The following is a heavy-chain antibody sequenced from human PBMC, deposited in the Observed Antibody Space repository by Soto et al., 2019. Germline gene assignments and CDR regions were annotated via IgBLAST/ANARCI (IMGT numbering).Heavy chain of an antibody. CDR2: IYYSGST. V-gene: IGHV4-61*08. Sequence: TSETLSLTCTVSGGSISSGGYYWSWIRQHPGKGLEWIGYIYYSGSTNYNPSLKSRVTISVDTSKNQFSLKLSSVTAADTAVYYCARMPRGGDYLDYWGQGTLVTVSS. CDR1: GGSISSGGYY. D-gene: IGHD4-17*01. CDR3: ARMPRGGDYLDY. J-gene: IGHJ4*02.